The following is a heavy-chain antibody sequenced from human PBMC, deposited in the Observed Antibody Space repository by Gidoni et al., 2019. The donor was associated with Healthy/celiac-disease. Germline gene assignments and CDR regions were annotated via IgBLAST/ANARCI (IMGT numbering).Heavy chain of an antibody. CDR3: TRSSIAVAGTDDY. V-gene: IGHV3-49*03. Sequence: EMQLVESGGGLVQPGRSRRLSCTASGFTVADYAMSWFRQAPWKGLEWVGFIRSKAYGGTTEYAASVKGRFTISRDDAKSIAYLQMNSLKTEDTAVYYWTRSSIAVAGTDDYWGQGTLVTVSS. CDR2: IRSKAYGGTT. J-gene: IGHJ4*02. D-gene: IGHD6-19*01. CDR1: GFTVADYA.